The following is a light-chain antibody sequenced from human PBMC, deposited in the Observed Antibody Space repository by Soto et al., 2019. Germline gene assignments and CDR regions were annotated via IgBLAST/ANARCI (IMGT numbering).Light chain of an antibody. Sequence: IQMTQSPSSLSASAGDRVTITCRASQSISNYLNWFQQKPGKAPNLLIYGASSLQSGVPSRFSGGGSGTDFTITISSLQPEDFATYYCQQSYSTPWTFGQGTKVEIK. CDR2: GAS. J-gene: IGKJ1*01. V-gene: IGKV1-39*01. CDR3: QQSYSTPWT. CDR1: QSISNY.